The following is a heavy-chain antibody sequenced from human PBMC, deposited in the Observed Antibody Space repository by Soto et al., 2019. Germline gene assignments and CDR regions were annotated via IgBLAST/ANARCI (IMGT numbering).Heavy chain of an antibody. D-gene: IGHD3-3*01. CDR1: GGSISSGGYY. Sequence: SETLSLTCPVSGGSISSGGYYWSWIRQHPGKGLEWIGYIYYSGSTYYNPSLKSRVTISVDTSKNQFSLKLSSVTAADTAVYYCARGNHDFWSGYPHYYYYGMDVWGQGTTVTVSS. J-gene: IGHJ6*02. CDR2: IYYSGST. CDR3: ARGNHDFWSGYPHYYYYGMDV. V-gene: IGHV4-31*03.